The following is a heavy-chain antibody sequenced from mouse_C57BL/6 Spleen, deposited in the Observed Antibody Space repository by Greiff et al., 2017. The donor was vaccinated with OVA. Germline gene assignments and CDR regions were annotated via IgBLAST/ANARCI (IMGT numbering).Heavy chain of an antibody. V-gene: IGHV1-66*01. CDR3: ARNDGHWYFDV. CDR2: IYPGSGNT. D-gene: IGHD2-3*01. J-gene: IGHJ1*03. CDR1: GYSFTSYY. Sequence: QVQLKESGPELVKPGASVKISCKASGYSFTSYYIHWVKQRPGQGLEWIGWIYPGSGNTKYNEKFKGKATLTADTSSSTAYMQLSSLTSEDSAVYYCARNDGHWYFDVWGTGTTVTVSS.